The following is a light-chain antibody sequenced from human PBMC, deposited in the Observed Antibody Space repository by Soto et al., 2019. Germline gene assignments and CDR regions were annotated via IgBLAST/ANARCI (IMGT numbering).Light chain of an antibody. J-gene: IGLJ3*02. CDR2: GNS. Sequence: QSVLTQPPSVSGAPGQRVTISCTGSSSNIGAGYDVPWYQQRPGTAPKLLIYGNSNRPSGVPDRFSGSKSGTSASLAITGLQAEDEADYYCQSYDSSLSGVFGGGTKLTVL. V-gene: IGLV1-40*01. CDR1: SSNIGAGYD. CDR3: QSYDSSLSGV.